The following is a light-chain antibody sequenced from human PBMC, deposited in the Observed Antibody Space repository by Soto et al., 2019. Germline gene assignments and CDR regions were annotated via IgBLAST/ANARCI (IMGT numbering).Light chain of an antibody. J-gene: IGLJ2*01. V-gene: IGLV4-69*01. CDR3: QNWGTVIQVV. CDR1: SGHSSYA. Sequence: QSVLTQSPSASASLVASVKLTCTLSSGHSSYAIAWHQQQPQKGPRFLMKVDSDGNHNKGDGIPDRFSGSSAGPERYLTIASLQSEDEADYYCQNWGTVIQVVFGIGTKHTVL. CDR2: VDSDGNH.